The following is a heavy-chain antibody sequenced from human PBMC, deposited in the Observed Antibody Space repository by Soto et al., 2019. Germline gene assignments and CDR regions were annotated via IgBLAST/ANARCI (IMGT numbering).Heavy chain of an antibody. J-gene: IGHJ4*02. CDR2: ISGSGGST. V-gene: IGHV3-23*01. D-gene: IGHD6-19*01. Sequence: EVQLLESGGGLVQPGGSLRLSCAASGFTFSSYAMSWVRQAPGKGLEWVSAISGSGGSTYYADSVKGRFTISRDNSKNTLYLQMNSLRAEDTAVYYCAIQVIASIAVAGTFDYWGQGTLVTVSS. CDR3: AIQVIASIAVAGTFDY. CDR1: GFTFSSYA.